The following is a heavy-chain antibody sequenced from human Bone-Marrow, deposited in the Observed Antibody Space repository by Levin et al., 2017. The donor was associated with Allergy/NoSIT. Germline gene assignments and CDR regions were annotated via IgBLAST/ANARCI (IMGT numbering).Heavy chain of an antibody. CDR2: INPNSGGT. CDR3: ARDHRMTTVTTRPYYYYGMDV. CDR1: GYTFTGYY. J-gene: IGHJ6*02. V-gene: IGHV1-2*04. D-gene: IGHD4-17*01. Sequence: GESLKISCKASGYTFTGYYMHWVRQAPGQGLEWMGWINPNSGGTNYAQKFQGWVTMTRDTSISTAYMELSRLRSDDTAVYYCARDHRMTTVTTRPYYYYGMDVWGQGTTVTVSS.